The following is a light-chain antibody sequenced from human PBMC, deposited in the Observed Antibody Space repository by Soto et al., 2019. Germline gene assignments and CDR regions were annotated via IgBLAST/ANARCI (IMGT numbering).Light chain of an antibody. Sequence: QSVLTQPPSASGTPGQRVTISCSGSRSNIATKSVNWYQQLTGTAPKLLIYSNSQRSSAVPDRFSGSKSGTSASLAIRGLQSEDEADYYCAAWDDSLNARYVFGTGTKLTVL. J-gene: IGLJ1*01. CDR3: AAWDDSLNARYV. CDR1: RSNIATKS. CDR2: SNS. V-gene: IGLV1-44*01.